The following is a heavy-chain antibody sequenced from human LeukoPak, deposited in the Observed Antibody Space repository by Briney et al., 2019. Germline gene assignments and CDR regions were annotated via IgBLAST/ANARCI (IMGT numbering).Heavy chain of an antibody. D-gene: IGHD6-13*01. V-gene: IGHV3-30-3*01. Sequence: GRSLRLSCAASGFRFSSFAMHWVRQAPGKGLEWVALISYDGSNTNYAGSVKGRFTISRDNSKNTLNLQMNSLRAEDTAVYYCARDRPGGSSLDYWGQGTLVTVSS. CDR1: GFRFSSFA. J-gene: IGHJ4*02. CDR3: ARDRPGGSSLDY. CDR2: ISYDGSNT.